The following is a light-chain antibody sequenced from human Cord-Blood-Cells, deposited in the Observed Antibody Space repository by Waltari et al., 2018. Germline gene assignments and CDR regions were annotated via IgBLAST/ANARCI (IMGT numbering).Light chain of an antibody. CDR1: CSDVGGYNY. Sequence: QSALTQPASVSGSPGQSITISCTGTCSDVGGYNYVSWYQQHPGKAPKRMIYDFSNRPSGVSNRFSGSKSGNTASLTISGLQAEDEADYYCSAYTSSSTWVFGGGTKLTVL. V-gene: IGLV2-14*03. CDR3: SAYTSSSTWV. J-gene: IGLJ3*02. CDR2: DFS.